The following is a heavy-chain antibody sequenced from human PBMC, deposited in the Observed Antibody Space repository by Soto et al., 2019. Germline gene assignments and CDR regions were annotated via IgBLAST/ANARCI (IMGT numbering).Heavy chain of an antibody. V-gene: IGHV3-7*01. CDR2: IKGDGSEK. D-gene: IGHD3-3*01. J-gene: IGHJ4*02. Sequence: EVQLVESGGGLVQPGGSLRLSCAASGFTFSSYWINWVRQTPGKGLERVANIKGDGSEKYYVDSLKGRFTISRDNAKNSLYLHMNSLRAEDTAVYYCVRGTMAPGLDHWGQGTLVTVSS. CDR1: GFTFSSYW. CDR3: VRGTMAPGLDH.